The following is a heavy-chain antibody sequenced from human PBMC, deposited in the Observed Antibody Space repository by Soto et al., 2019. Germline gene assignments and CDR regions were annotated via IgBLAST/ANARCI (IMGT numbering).Heavy chain of an antibody. J-gene: IGHJ4*02. CDR2: MNPNNGNT. Sequence: QVQLVQSGAEVKKPGASVKVSCKASGYTFTSYDINWVRQATGQGLEWMGWMNPNNGNTGYAQKFQAGGTMTTNTSISTAYLELSSLRSEDSSLFYCTRGAHPYFNDYWGQGTLVTVSS. V-gene: IGHV1-8*01. CDR1: GYTFTSYD. D-gene: IGHD2-8*01. CDR3: TRGAHPYFNDY.